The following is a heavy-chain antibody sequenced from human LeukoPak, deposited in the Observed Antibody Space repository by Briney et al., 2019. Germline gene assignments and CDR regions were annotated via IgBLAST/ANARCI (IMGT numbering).Heavy chain of an antibody. J-gene: IGHJ3*02. CDR3: AKGRLRAMNDAFDM. V-gene: IGHV3-23*01. CDR2: ISGTGGTT. CDR1: GFSFMTYA. Sequence: GGSLRLSCAASGFSFMTYAMSWVRQAPGKGLEWVSSISGTGGTTYYADSVKGRFTLSRDNSKSTLYLQMNNLRAEDTAIYYCAKGRLRAMNDAFDMWGQGTMVTVSS. D-gene: IGHD2-21*02.